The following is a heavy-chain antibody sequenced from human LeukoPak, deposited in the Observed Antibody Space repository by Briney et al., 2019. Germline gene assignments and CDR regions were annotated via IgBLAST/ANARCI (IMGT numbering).Heavy chain of an antibody. D-gene: IGHD5-12*01. CDR2: INPNSGGT. CDR1: GGTFSSYA. CDR3: ARGRRVATSFGRLFDY. J-gene: IGHJ4*02. Sequence: GASVKVSCKASGGTFSSYAISWVRQAPGQGLELMGRINPNSGGTNYAQKFQGRVTMTRDTSISTAYMELSRLKSDDTAVYYCARGRRVATSFGRLFDYWGQGTLVTVSS. V-gene: IGHV1-2*02.